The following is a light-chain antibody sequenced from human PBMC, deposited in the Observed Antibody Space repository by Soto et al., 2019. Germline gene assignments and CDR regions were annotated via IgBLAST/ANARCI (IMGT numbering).Light chain of an antibody. V-gene: IGKV1-5*01. Sequence: STLSASVGDRVPITCRASQSVKTSLAWYQQKSGKAPNLLIYDASNLQSGVPSRFSGSGSGTEFTLTITNLQPDDFATYYCQHYNSYSRTFGQGTKVDIK. CDR2: DAS. CDR3: QHYNSYSRT. J-gene: IGKJ1*01. CDR1: QSVKTS.